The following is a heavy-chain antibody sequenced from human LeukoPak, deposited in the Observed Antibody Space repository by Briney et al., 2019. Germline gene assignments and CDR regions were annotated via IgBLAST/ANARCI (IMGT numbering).Heavy chain of an antibody. J-gene: IGHJ4*02. CDR1: GFTFSSYA. D-gene: IGHD6-19*01. Sequence: PGGSLRLSCAASGFTFSSYAMSWVRQAPGKGLEWVSAISGSGGSTYYADSVKGRFTISRENSKNTLYLQMNRLRAEDTAVYYCAKDRSSGWYEIYYFDYWAQGTLVTVSS. CDR2: ISGSGGST. CDR3: AKDRSSGWYEIYYFDY. V-gene: IGHV3-23*01.